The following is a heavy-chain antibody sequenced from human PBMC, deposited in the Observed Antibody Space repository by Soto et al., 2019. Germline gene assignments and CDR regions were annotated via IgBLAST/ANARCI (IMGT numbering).Heavy chain of an antibody. CDR3: AKTPLRYFDWLSPYFDY. V-gene: IGHV3-11*01. Sequence: GSLRLSCAASGFTFSDYYMSWIRQAPGKGLEWVSYISSSGSTIYYADSVKGRFTISRDNAKNSLYLQMNSLRAEDTAVYYCAKTPLRYFDWLSPYFDYWGQGTLVTVSS. CDR2: ISSSGSTI. J-gene: IGHJ4*02. CDR1: GFTFSDYY. D-gene: IGHD3-9*01.